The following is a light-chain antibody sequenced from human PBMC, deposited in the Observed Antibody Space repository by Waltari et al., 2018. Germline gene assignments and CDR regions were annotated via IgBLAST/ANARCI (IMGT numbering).Light chain of an antibody. J-gene: IGKJ1*01. Sequence: DIQMTQSPSSVSASVVDRSPITCRASQDIKNFLAWLQQKPGKAPQPLIYGSSSVQSGFPSRFSGSGSGTEFTLTISSLQPEDSATYYCQQHDSYPWTFGQGTKVEIK. V-gene: IGKV1-16*01. CDR1: QDIKNF. CDR3: QQHDSYPWT. CDR2: GSS.